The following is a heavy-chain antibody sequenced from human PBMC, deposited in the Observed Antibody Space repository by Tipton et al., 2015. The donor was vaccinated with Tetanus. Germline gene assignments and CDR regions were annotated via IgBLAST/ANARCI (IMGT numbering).Heavy chain of an antibody. Sequence: TLSLTCTVSGVSISSYNWTWIRQPAGKGLEWIGSIYYSGSTYYNPSLKSRVTISVDTAKNQFSLKLSSVTAADTAVYYCARLIVGATTSEYFQHWGQGTLVTVSS. CDR2: IYYSGST. D-gene: IGHD1-26*01. CDR3: ARLIVGATTSEYFQH. J-gene: IGHJ1*01. CDR1: GVSISSYN. V-gene: IGHV4-59*05.